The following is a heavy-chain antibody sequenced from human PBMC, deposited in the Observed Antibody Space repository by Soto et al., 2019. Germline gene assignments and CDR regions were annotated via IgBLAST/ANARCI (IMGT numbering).Heavy chain of an antibody. Sequence: GGSLRLSCAASGFTFSGYAMYWVRQAPGKGLEWVAVISYDGSNKYYADSVKGRFTISRDNSKNTLYLQMHSLRADDTAVYYCARERVYSSGWLNWFDPWGQGTLVTVSS. J-gene: IGHJ5*02. D-gene: IGHD6-19*01. CDR1: GFTFSGYA. CDR3: ARERVYSSGWLNWFDP. CDR2: ISYDGSNK. V-gene: IGHV3-30*04.